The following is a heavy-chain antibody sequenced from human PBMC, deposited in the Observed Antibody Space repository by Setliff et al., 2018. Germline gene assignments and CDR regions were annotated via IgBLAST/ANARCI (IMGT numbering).Heavy chain of an antibody. CDR3: ARTTGYRLEGDFDY. CDR1: GFTFSSYW. Sequence: GGSLRLSCAASGFTFSSYWMNWVRQAPGKGLEWVANIKQDGSVKNYVDSVKGRFSISRDNTKNSLYLQMNSLRAEDTAIYYCARTTGYRLEGDFDYWGQGTLVTVSS. D-gene: IGHD3-16*01. J-gene: IGHJ4*02. CDR2: IKQDGSVK. V-gene: IGHV3-7*03.